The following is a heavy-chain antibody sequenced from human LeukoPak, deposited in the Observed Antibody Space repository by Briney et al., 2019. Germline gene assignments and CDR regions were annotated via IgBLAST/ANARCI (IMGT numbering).Heavy chain of an antibody. CDR1: GFTFSSYW. J-gene: IGHJ3*02. CDR2: IKQDGSEK. Sequence: PGGSLRLSCAASGFTFSSYWMSWVRQAPGKGLEWVANIKQDGSEKYYVDSVKGRFTISRENAKNSLYLQMNSLRAEDTAVCYCARVQTRYXILTGYXDPLTXXXFXIXXXGXXXTV. CDR3: ARVQTRYXILTGYXDPLTXXXFXI. V-gene: IGHV3-7*01. D-gene: IGHD3-9*01.